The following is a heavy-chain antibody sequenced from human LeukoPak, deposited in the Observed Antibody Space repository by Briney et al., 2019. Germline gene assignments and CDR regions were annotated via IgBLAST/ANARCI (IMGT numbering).Heavy chain of an antibody. CDR1: GGSISSSSYY. J-gene: IGHJ4*02. V-gene: IGHV4-39*01. CDR2: IYYGGRT. CDR3: ATSVTSSSGWYYGY. Sequence: PSETLSLTCSVSGGSISSSSYYWGWIRQPPGKGLEWTGTIYYGGRTYYNPSLKSRVTMPVDTSKNQFSLKLSSVTAADTAIYYCATSVTSSSGWYYGYWGQGSLVTVSS. D-gene: IGHD6-19*01.